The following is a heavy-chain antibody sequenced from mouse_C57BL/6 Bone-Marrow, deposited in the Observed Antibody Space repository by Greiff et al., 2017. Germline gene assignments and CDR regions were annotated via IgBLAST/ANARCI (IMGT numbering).Heavy chain of an antibody. J-gene: IGHJ2*01. CDR3: TRTRGIDD. CDR1: GFNIKDDY. D-gene: IGHD3-3*01. Sequence: VQLQQSGAELVRPGASVKLSCTASGFNIKDDYMHWVKQRPEQGLEWIGWIDPENGDTEYASKFQGKATITADTSYNTAYLQLSSLTSEDTAVYYCTRTRGIDDWGQGTTLPVSS. V-gene: IGHV14-4*01. CDR2: IDPENGDT.